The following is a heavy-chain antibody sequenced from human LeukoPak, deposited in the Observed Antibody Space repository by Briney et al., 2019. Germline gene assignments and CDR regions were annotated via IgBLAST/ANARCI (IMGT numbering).Heavy chain of an antibody. Sequence: SSPSLSLTRALYAVSFSGYCWGSIRQPPGKGLEWLGVINDSGSNNYNPSLKSRVTISVDTSKNQFSLKLSSVTAADTAVCYCARGQGSSSWYGTAYYFDYWGQGTLVTVSS. D-gene: IGHD6-13*01. CDR1: AVSFSGYC. CDR2: INDSGSN. J-gene: IGHJ4*02. CDR3: ARGQGSSSWYGTAYYFDY. V-gene: IGHV4-34*01.